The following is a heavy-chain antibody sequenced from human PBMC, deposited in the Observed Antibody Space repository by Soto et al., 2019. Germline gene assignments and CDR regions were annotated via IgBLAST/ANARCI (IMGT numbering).Heavy chain of an antibody. CDR2: IYYSGST. CDR3: ARDPYTTDILTGYYSL. Sequence: PSETLSLTCTVSGGSISSGGYYWSWIRQHPGKGLEWIGYIYYSGSTYYNPSLKSRVTISVDTSKNQFSLKLSSVTAADTAVYYCARDPYTTDILTGYYSLWGQGTLVTVSS. J-gene: IGHJ4*02. V-gene: IGHV4-31*03. CDR1: GGSISSGGYY. D-gene: IGHD3-9*01.